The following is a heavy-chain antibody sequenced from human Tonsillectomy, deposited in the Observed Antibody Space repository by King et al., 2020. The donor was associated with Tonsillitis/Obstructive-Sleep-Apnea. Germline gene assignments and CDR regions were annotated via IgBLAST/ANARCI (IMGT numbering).Heavy chain of an antibody. J-gene: IGHJ3*02. CDR3: ASASNMVRGVGDAFDI. D-gene: IGHD3-10*01. V-gene: IGHV3-53*01. CDR1: GFTVSSNY. CDR2: IYSGGST. Sequence: EVQLVESGGGLIQPGGSLRLSCAASGFTVSSNYMSWVRQAPGKGLEWVSVIYSGGSTYYADSVKGRFTISRDNSKNTLYLQMNSLRAEDTAVYYCASASNMVRGVGDAFDIWGQGTMVTVSS.